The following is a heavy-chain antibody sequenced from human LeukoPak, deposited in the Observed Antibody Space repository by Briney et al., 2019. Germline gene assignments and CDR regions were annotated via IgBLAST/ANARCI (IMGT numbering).Heavy chain of an antibody. CDR3: TKSRFYDYVWGGS. Sequence: GGSLRLSCTASGISIGDYAMSWFRQAPGKGLEWVSLIRGKAYGGTTEYAASVEGRFTISRDDSKSIAYLQMNSLKTEDTAVYYCTKSRFYDYVWGGSWGQGTLVTVSS. J-gene: IGHJ5*02. CDR2: IRGKAYGGTT. D-gene: IGHD3-16*01. V-gene: IGHV3-49*03. CDR1: GISIGDYA.